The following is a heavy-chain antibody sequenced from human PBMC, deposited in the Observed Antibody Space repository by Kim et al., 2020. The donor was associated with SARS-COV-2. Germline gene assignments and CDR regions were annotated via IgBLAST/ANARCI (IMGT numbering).Heavy chain of an antibody. V-gene: IGHV3-53*01. D-gene: IGHD1-1*01. J-gene: IGHJ4*02. CDR2: ST. Sequence: STYYADSVKGRFTISRDNSKNTLYLQMNSLRAEDTAVYYCARDGTGTPGYWSQGTLVTVSS. CDR3: ARDGTGTPGY.